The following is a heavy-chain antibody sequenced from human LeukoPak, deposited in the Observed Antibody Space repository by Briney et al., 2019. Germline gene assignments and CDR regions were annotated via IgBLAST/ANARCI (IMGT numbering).Heavy chain of an antibody. CDR2: IRSSTTYV. D-gene: IGHD3-22*01. CDR1: GFTFDDYG. V-gene: IGHV3-21*01. Sequence: PGGSLRLSCAASGFTFDDYGMNWVRQAPGKGLEWVSSIRSSTTYVYYADSVKGRFTISRDNAKNSLCLQMNSLRAEDTAVYYCARDSLTMIVGRQKRGLDYWGQGTLVTVSS. CDR3: ARDSLTMIVGRQKRGLDY. J-gene: IGHJ4*02.